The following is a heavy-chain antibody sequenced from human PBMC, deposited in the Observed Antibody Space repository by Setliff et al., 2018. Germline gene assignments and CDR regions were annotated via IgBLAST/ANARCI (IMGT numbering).Heavy chain of an antibody. CDR2: IIPIFGTA. CDR3: ARDSRGLVPATIEGSYYYYGMDV. V-gene: IGHV1-69*13. Sequence: SVKVSCKASGGTFSSYAISWVRQAPGQGLEWMGGIIPIFGTANYAQKFQGRVTITADESTSTAYMELSSLRSEDTAVYYCARDSRGLVPATIEGSYYYYGMDVWGQGTTVTVSS. D-gene: IGHD2-2*02. J-gene: IGHJ6*02. CDR1: GGTFSSYA.